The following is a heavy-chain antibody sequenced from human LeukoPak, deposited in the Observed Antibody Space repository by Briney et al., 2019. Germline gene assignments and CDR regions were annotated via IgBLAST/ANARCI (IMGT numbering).Heavy chain of an antibody. CDR2: IWYDGSNK. Sequence: GGSLRLSCAASGFTFSSYSMNWVRQAPGKGLEWVAVIWYDGSNKYYADSVKGRFTISRDNSKNTLYLQMNSLRAEDTAVYYCAREGGQQLVLSLDYWGQGTLVTVSS. D-gene: IGHD6-13*01. V-gene: IGHV3-33*08. CDR3: AREGGQQLVLSLDY. CDR1: GFTFSSYS. J-gene: IGHJ4*02.